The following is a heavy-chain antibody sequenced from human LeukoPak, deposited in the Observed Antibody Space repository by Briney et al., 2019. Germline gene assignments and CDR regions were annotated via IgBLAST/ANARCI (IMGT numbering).Heavy chain of an antibody. Sequence: PGGSLRLSCAASGVTFSIYTMSRVRQAPGEGLEWGSHIIGRSGFPYYAQSVKGRFTISTDKATKSLYLQMNSLRVEDTAVYFTARVGVRGSGTSESFFPAHFDRWGEGTLVTVS. J-gene: IGHJ4*02. D-gene: IGHD3-10*01. CDR3: ARVGVRGSGTSESFFPAHFDR. CDR2: IIGRSGFP. CDR1: GVTFSIYT. V-gene: IGHV3-11*05.